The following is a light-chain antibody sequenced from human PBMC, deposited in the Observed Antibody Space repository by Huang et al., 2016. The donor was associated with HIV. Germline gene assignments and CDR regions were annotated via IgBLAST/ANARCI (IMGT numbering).Light chain of an antibody. V-gene: IGKV1-9*01. CDR2: GAF. J-gene: IGKJ2*01. Sequence: IQLTQSPSSLSASVGDRVIITCRASQGISTSLAWYQQKPGKAPKLLIYGAFTLQGGVPSRFSGSGSGTDFTLTISSLQPEDFATYYCQQVNSFPQTFGLGTKLDIK. CDR3: QQVNSFPQT. CDR1: QGISTS.